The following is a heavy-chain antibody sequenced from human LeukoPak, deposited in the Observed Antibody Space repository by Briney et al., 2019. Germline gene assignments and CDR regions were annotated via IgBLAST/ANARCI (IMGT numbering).Heavy chain of an antibody. V-gene: IGHV4-39*01. J-gene: IGHJ3*02. Sequence: SEALSLTCTEPVGSISSSRYYCGWIRQPPGKGLEWIGSIDYSGSTYYNPCLKSRVTISVDTSKNQFSLKLSSVTAADTAVYYCARQRWGDRLDPIFDIWGKGTMVTVSS. CDR1: VGSISSSRYY. CDR2: IDYSGST. D-gene: IGHD3-16*01. CDR3: ARQRWGDRLDPIFDI.